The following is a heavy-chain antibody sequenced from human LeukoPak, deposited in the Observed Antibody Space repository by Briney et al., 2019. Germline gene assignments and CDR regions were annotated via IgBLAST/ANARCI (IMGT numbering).Heavy chain of an antibody. V-gene: IGHV3-30*18. Sequence: GRSLRLSCAASGFSFSSYGMHWVRQAPGKGLEWVAVISYDGSNKYYADSVKGRFTISRDNSKNTLYLQMNSLRAEDTAVYYCAKDRGEGGDYWGQGTLVTVSS. D-gene: IGHD4-17*01. CDR2: ISYDGSNK. CDR1: GFSFSSYG. J-gene: IGHJ4*02. CDR3: AKDRGEGGDY.